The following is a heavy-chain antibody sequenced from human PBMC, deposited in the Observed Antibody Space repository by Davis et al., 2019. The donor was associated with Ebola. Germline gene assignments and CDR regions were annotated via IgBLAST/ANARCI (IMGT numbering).Heavy chain of an antibody. CDR3: ARESTVPTTAPDY. CDR2: INPFNGAT. J-gene: IGHJ4*02. V-gene: IGHV1-2*05. D-gene: IGHD4-17*01. CDR1: GYTFTDYF. Sequence: AASVKVSCKASGYTFTDYFVHWVRQAPGQGLEWMGRINPFNGATNFVQKFQGRVTMTRDASISTAYLQWSSLKVSDTGMYYCARESTVPTTAPDYWGQGTLVTVSS.